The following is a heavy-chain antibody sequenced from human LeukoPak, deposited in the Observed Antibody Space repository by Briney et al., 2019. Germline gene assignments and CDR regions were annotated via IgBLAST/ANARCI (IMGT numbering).Heavy chain of an antibody. CDR3: ARAGDVVVVAATDEWFDP. J-gene: IGHJ5*02. Sequence: GGSLRLSCAASGFTFSSYAMHSVRQAPGRGLEWAAVISYDGSNKYYADSVKGRFTISRDNSKNTLYLQMNRLRAEDTAVYYCARAGDVVVVAATDEWFDPWGQGTLVTVSS. D-gene: IGHD2-15*01. CDR1: GFTFSSYA. V-gene: IGHV3-30*04. CDR2: ISYDGSNK.